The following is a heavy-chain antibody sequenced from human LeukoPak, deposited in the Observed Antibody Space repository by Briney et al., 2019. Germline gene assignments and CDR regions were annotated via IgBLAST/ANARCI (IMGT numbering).Heavy chain of an antibody. CDR2: ISYDGTNK. D-gene: IGHD5-24*01. CDR3: ARQMATILDGILDY. Sequence: PGRSLRLSCAASGFTFSNYAIHWVRQAPGKGLEWVSVISYDGTNKYYADSVKGRFTISRDNSKNTLYLRMNSLKTEDTALYYCARQMATILDGILDYWGQGTLVTVSS. J-gene: IGHJ4*02. V-gene: IGHV3-30*04. CDR1: GFTFSNYA.